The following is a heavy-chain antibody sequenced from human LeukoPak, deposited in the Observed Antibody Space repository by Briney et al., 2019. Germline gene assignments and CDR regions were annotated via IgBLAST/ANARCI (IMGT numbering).Heavy chain of an antibody. CDR3: PRGVGYCSRTSCPPRGAPLDS. D-gene: IGHD2-2*01. CDR1: GYTFTSYY. Sequence: ASVKVSCKASGYTFTSYYMHWVRQAPGQGLEWMGIINPSGGSTSYAQKFQGRVTMTRDTSTSTVYMELRSLRSEDTAVYYCPRGVGYCSRTSCPPRGAPLDSWGQGTLVNVSS. V-gene: IGHV1-46*01. J-gene: IGHJ4*02. CDR2: INPSGGST.